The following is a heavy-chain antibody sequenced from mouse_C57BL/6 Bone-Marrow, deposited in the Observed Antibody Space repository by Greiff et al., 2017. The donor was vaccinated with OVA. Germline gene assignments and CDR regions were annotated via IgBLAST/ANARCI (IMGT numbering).Heavy chain of an antibody. CDR3: VRHSNWDWYFDV. CDR2: IRSKSNNYAT. Sequence: EVQLVESGGGLVQPKGSLTLSCAASGFSFNTYAMNWVRQAPGQGLEWVARIRSKSNNYATYYADSVKDRFTISRDDSESMLYLQMNNLKTEDTAMYYCVRHSNWDWYFDVWGTGTTVTVSS. V-gene: IGHV10-1*01. J-gene: IGHJ1*03. CDR1: GFSFNTYA. D-gene: IGHD4-1*01.